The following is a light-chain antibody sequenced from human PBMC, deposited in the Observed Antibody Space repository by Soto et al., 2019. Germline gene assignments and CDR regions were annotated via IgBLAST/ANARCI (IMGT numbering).Light chain of an antibody. CDR3: QQYYNWPPGT. CDR2: HAS. Sequence: EIVLTQSPATLSVSPGERATLSCRASQSISSSLAWYQQQPGQAPRLLIYHASTRAAGIPARFSGSASGTEFPLTISSLQSEDFAVYYCQQYYNWPPGTFGQGTKVEIK. CDR1: QSISSS. V-gene: IGKV3-15*01. J-gene: IGKJ1*01.